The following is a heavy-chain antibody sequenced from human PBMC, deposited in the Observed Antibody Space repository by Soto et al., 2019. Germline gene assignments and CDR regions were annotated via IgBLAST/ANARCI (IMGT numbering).Heavy chain of an antibody. Sequence: ASVKVSCKASGYTFTNFGISWVRQAPGQGLEWMGWISAYNGNTNYAQNFQGRVTVTRNTSIVTAYMDVSSLRSEDTALYYCARGLQDIVLECGAMPWYFELWGRGTLVTVSS. J-gene: IGHJ2*01. CDR3: ARGLQDIVLECGAMPWYFEL. V-gene: IGHV1-18*01. D-gene: IGHD2-2*01. CDR2: ISAYNGNT. CDR1: GYTFTNFG.